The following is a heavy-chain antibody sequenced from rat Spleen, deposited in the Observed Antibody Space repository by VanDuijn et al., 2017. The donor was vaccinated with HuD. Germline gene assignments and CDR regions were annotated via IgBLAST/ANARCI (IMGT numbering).Heavy chain of an antibody. J-gene: IGHJ2*01. Sequence: EVQLVESGGGLVQPGRSLKLSCVASGFTFNDYWMTWIRQAPGKGLEWVTSITNTGLSTYYRDSVKGRFSFSRDNAQNTLYLQMNSLRSEDTATYYCTIYYSGYFDYWGQGVMVTVSS. D-gene: IGHD1-1*01. CDR1: GFTFNDYW. CDR3: TIYYSGYFDY. CDR2: ITNTGLST. V-gene: IGHV5-31*01.